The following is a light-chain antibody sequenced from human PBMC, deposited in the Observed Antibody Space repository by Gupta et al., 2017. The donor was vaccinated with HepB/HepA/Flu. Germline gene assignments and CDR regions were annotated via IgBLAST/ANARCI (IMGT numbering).Light chain of an antibody. V-gene: IGKV3-15*01. CDR2: GAS. J-gene: IGKJ1*01. Sequence: EMVMTQSPATLSVSPGERATLSCRASQSVSSSLAWYQQKLGQAPRLLIYGASTRATGIPVRFSGSGSGTEFTLTISSLQSEDFAVYYCQHYNNFLPWTFGQGTKVEIK. CDR3: QHYNNFLPWT. CDR1: QSVSSS.